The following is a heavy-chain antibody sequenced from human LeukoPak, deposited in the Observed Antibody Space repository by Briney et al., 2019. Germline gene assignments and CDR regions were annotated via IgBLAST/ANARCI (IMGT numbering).Heavy chain of an antibody. V-gene: IGHV3-74*01. CDR1: GFTFNTYA. J-gene: IGHJ4*02. CDR2: INTDGNSI. D-gene: IGHD3-3*01. CDR3: ARAGLRVVPDY. Sequence: PGGSLRLSCAASGFTFNTYAMNWVRQAPGKGLVWVSRINTDGNSINYADSVKGRFTISRDNAKNTLSLQMNSLRVEDTAVYYCARAGLRVVPDYWGQGTLVTVSS.